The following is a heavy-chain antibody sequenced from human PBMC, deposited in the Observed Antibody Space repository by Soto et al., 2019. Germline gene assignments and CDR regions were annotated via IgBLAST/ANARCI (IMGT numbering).Heavy chain of an antibody. V-gene: IGHV3-33*01. CDR2: IWYDGSNK. CDR3: ARDMAAAASEVQNYGMDV. J-gene: IGHJ6*02. D-gene: IGHD6-13*01. Sequence: QVQLVESGGGVVQPGRSLRLSCAASGFTFSSYGMHWVRQAPGKGLEWVAVIWYDGSNKYYADSVKGRFTISRDNSKNTMYLQMNSLRAEDTAVYYCARDMAAAASEVQNYGMDVWGQGTTVTVSS. CDR1: GFTFSSYG.